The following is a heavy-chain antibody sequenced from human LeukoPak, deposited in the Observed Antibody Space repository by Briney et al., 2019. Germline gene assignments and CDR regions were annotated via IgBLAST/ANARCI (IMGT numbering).Heavy chain of an antibody. J-gene: IGHJ4*02. D-gene: IGHD2-2*01. V-gene: IGHV3-15*01. CDR3: STVPSAREDY. Sequence: GGSLRLSCAVSGFSFSSAYMNWVRQAPGKGLEWIGRIKSKADGETTDYAAPVQGRFTISRDDSQNTLYLQMNSLNNEDSAVYYCSTVPSAREDYWGQGTLVIVSS. CDR2: IKSKADGETT. CDR1: GFSFSSAY.